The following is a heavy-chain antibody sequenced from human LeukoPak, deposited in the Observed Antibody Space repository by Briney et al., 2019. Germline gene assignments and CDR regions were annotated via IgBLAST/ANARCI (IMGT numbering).Heavy chain of an antibody. CDR1: GFIFSTHG. CDR2: ISYDGSTK. D-gene: IGHD3-10*01. V-gene: IGHV3-30*18. Sequence: PGGSLRLSCAASGFIFSTHGVHWVRQAPGKGLEWASLISYDGSTKYYADSVEGRFTISRDNSKSTLYLQLNSLRVEDTAVYYCAKDRHFYGAGTYYNLDYWGQGTLVTVSS. CDR3: AKDRHFYGAGTYYNLDY. J-gene: IGHJ4*02.